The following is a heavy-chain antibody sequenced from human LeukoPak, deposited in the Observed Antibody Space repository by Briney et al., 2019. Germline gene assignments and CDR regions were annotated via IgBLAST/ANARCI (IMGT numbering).Heavy chain of an antibody. CDR1: GGSFSDYY. D-gene: IGHD3-10*01. CDR3: ASNYGSGSYYIFGY. J-gene: IGHJ4*02. V-gene: IGHV4-59*01. Sequence: PSETLSLTCTVSGGSFSDYYWSWIRQSPGKGLEWIGYIYYTGSSSYNPSLRSRVTISADTSKNQFSLKLSSVTAADTAVYYCASNYGSGSYYIFGYWGQGTLVTVSS. CDR2: IYYTGSS.